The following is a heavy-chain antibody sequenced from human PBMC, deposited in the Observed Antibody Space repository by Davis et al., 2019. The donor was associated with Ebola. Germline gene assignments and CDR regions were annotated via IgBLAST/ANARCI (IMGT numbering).Heavy chain of an antibody. CDR2: INTNTGDP. CDR1: GYTFTSYA. Sequence: AASVKVSCKASGYTFTSYAMNWVRQAPGQGLEWMGWINTNTGDPTYAQGFTGRFVFSLDISVSTAYLQISSLKAEDTAVYYCARDSMWYPYFDDWGQGTLVTVSS. D-gene: IGHD2-15*01. CDR3: ARDSMWYPYFDD. V-gene: IGHV7-4-1*02. J-gene: IGHJ4*02.